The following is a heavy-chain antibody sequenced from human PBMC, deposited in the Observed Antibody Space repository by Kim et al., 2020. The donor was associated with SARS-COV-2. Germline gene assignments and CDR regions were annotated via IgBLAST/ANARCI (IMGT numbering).Heavy chain of an antibody. V-gene: IGHV3-74*01. D-gene: IGHD1-26*01. Sequence: NYADSVKGRFTISRDNAKNTLYLQRNRLRVEDTAVYYCAGIRGSGTYSTYWGQGTLVTVSS. J-gene: IGHJ4*02. CDR3: AGIRGSGTYSTY.